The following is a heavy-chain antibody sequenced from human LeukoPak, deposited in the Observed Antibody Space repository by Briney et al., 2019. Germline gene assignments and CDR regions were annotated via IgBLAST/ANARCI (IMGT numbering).Heavy chain of an antibody. D-gene: IGHD1-26*01. Sequence: GGSLRLSCAASGFTFSSYGMHWVRQAPGKGLEWVAFIRYDGSNKYYADSVKGRFTISRDNSKNTLYLQMNSLRSEDTAIYYCARDNSVGDNAWWFDPWGQGTLVTVSS. CDR3: ARDNSVGDNAWWFDP. CDR1: GFTFSSYG. J-gene: IGHJ5*02. V-gene: IGHV3-30*02. CDR2: IRYDGSNK.